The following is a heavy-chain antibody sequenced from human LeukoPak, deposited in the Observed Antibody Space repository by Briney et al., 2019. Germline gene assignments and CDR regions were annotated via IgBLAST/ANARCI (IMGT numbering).Heavy chain of an antibody. D-gene: IGHD3-3*01. CDR3: AKSGSGYYI. Sequence: PGGSLRLSCAASGFTFSSSAMSWVRQAPGKGLEWVSSITGSGRGDSTNYADSVKGRFTISRDNSKSTLYLQMNRLRAEDTAIYYCAKSGSGYYIWGQGTLVTVSS. V-gene: IGHV3-23*01. CDR1: GFTFSSSA. J-gene: IGHJ4*02. CDR2: ITGSGRGDST.